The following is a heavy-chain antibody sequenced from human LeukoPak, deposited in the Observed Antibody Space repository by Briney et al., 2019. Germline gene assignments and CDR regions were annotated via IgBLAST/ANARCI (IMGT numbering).Heavy chain of an antibody. V-gene: IGHV3-72*01. Sequence: GGSLRLSCAASGFTFSDHYMDGVRQAPGKGLEWIGRTRSKAKSYTTEYAVSVKGRFTISRDESQNSMYLQMNSLKTEDTAVYFCARGPNSVYNYHYGMDVWGQGTTVSVSS. CDR3: ARGPNSVYNYHYGMDV. J-gene: IGHJ6*02. CDR1: GFTFSDHY. D-gene: IGHD5/OR15-5a*01. CDR2: TRSKAKSYTT.